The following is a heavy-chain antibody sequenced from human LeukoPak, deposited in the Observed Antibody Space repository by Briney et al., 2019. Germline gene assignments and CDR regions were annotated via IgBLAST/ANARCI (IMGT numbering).Heavy chain of an antibody. V-gene: IGHV3-30-3*01. D-gene: IGHD3-3*01. Sequence: GTSLRLSCASSGFTFSSYGIHGVRQAPGKGLDGVAVISYDGSKKYYADSVKGRFTISRDHSKNTLYLQMKRLRAEDTALYYCAKDLGFLEWLLPPLVGMDVWGRGTTVTVSS. J-gene: IGHJ6*02. CDR2: ISYDGSKK. CDR1: GFTFSSYG. CDR3: AKDLGFLEWLLPPLVGMDV.